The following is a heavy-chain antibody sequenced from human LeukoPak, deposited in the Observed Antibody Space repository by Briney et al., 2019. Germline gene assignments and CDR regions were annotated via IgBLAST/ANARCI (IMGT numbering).Heavy chain of an antibody. CDR3: AKDRDSSGYYYLV. V-gene: IGHV3-30*02. CDR2: IRYDGFNK. Sequence: PGGSLRLSCAASGFTFSSYDMHWVRQAPGKGLEWVAFIRYDGFNKYYADSVKGRFTISRDNSKNTLCLQMNSLRAEDTAVYYCAKDRDSSGYYYLVWGQGTLVTVSS. CDR1: GFTFSSYD. J-gene: IGHJ4*02. D-gene: IGHD3-22*01.